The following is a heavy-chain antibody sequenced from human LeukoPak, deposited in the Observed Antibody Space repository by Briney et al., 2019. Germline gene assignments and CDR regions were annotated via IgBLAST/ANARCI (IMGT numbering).Heavy chain of an antibody. CDR3: AREDIVVVPAAIDY. D-gene: IGHD2-2*01. CDR1: GGSISSGGYY. Sequence: SETLSLTCTVSGGSISSGGYYWSWIRQHPGKGLEWIGYIYYSGSTYYNPSLKSRVTISVDTSKNQFSLKLSSVTAADTAVYYCAREDIVVVPAAIDYWGQGTLVTVSS. J-gene: IGHJ4*02. V-gene: IGHV4-31*03. CDR2: IYYSGST.